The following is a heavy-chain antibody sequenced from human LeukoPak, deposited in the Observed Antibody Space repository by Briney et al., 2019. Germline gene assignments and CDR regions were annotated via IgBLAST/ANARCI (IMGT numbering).Heavy chain of an antibody. J-gene: IGHJ5*02. Sequence: GGSLRLSCAASGFIFSNSGMHWVRQAPGKGLEWVAFIRYDESDKFYADSVKGRFTISRDISKNTLFLHMNSLRVEDTAVYFCAKDNPDCDSWGQGTLVTVSS. CDR3: AKDNPDCDS. V-gene: IGHV3-30*02. CDR1: GFIFSNSG. D-gene: IGHD3-16*01. CDR2: IRYDESDK.